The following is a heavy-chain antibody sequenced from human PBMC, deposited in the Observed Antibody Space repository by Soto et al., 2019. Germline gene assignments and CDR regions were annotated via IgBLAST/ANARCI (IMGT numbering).Heavy chain of an antibody. CDR3: ASTNRRIWHFDY. V-gene: IGHV4-59*01. D-gene: IGHD2-15*01. J-gene: IGHJ4*02. CDR1: GGSISRYY. CDR2: IYYSGST. Sequence: SQTLSLTCTVSGGSISRYYWSWIRQPPGKGLEWIGYIYYSGSTNYNPSLKSRVTISVDTSKNQFSLKLSSVTAADTAVYYCASTNRRIWHFDYCGQGTLVTV.